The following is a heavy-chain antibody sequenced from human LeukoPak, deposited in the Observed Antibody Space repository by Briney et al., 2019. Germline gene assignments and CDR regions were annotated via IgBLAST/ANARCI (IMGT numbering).Heavy chain of an antibody. CDR2: IIAIFGTP. J-gene: IGHJ4*02. Sequence: VASVKVSCKTSGGTFSNYGISWVRQAPGHGLEWMGGIIAIFGTPVYAQKFQGRVTFSADESTSTAYMELRGLRYEDTAMYYCAREAADSVLVPGAPEYWGQGSLVTVSS. CDR1: GGTFSNYG. D-gene: IGHD2-2*01. V-gene: IGHV1-69*13. CDR3: AREAADSVLVPGAPEY.